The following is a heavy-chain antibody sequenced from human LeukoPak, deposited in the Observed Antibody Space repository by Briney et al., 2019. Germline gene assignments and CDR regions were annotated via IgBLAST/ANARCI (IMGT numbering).Heavy chain of an antibody. CDR2: IYYSGST. CDR1: GGSISSYY. Sequence: LSETLSLTCTVPGGSISSYYWSWLRPPPGKGLEWIGYIYYSGSTNYNPSLKSRVTISADTSTSKNQLSLKLSSVTAADTAVYYCARHGYSSGWYTFFDYWGQGTLVTVSS. D-gene: IGHD6-19*01. V-gene: IGHV4-59*08. J-gene: IGHJ4*02. CDR3: ARHGYSSGWYTFFDY.